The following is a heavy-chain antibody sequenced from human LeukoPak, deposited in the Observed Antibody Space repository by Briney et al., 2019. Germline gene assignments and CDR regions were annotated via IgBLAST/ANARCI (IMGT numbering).Heavy chain of an antibody. CDR2: ISYDGSHN. Sequence: GGSLRLSCAVSGLRVSANYMNWVRQAPGKGLEWVAFISYDGSHNYYADSVKGRFTISRDNSKNTLYLQMNSLRAEDTAVYYCAKKGAVGIAAAAFDCWGQGTLVTVSS. J-gene: IGHJ4*02. CDR1: GLRVSANY. CDR3: AKKGAVGIAAAAFDC. V-gene: IGHV3-30*02. D-gene: IGHD6-13*01.